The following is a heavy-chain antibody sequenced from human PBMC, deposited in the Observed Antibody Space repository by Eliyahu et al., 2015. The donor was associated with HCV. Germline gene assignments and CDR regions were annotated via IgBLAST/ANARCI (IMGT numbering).Heavy chain of an antibody. CDR2: INPSGGST. CDR1: GYTFTSYY. CDR3: ARDGLVVVPAAIRHGYWFDP. J-gene: IGHJ5*02. D-gene: IGHD2-2*01. Sequence: QVQLVQSGAEVKKPGVSVKVSCKASGYTFTSYYMXWVRQAPGQGLEWMGIINPSGGSTSYAQKFQGRVTMTRDTSTSTVYMELSSLRSEDTAVYYCARDGLVVVPAAIRHGYWFDPWGQGTLVTVSS. V-gene: IGHV1-46*01.